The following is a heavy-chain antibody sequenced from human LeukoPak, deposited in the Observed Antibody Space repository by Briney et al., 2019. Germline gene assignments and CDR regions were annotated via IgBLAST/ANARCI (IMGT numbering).Heavy chain of an antibody. CDR3: ASTSAIVYFDY. D-gene: IGHD5-18*01. CDR1: GGSSSGYH. V-gene: IGHV4-34*01. CDR2: INHRGST. Sequence: PSETLSLTRAVYGGSSSGYHWGWIRQPPGKGLEWIGEINHRGSTNSNPSLKSRVTISVDTSKNQFSLKLSSVTAADTAVYYCASTSAIVYFDYWGQGTLVTVSS. J-gene: IGHJ4*02.